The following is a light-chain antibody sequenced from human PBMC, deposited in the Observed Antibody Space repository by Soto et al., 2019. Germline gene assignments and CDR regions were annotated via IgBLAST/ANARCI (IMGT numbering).Light chain of an antibody. V-gene: IGKV4-1*01. Sequence: DIVMTQSPLCLSVSLGERATINCKSSQTVFHSSYNKDFLAGYQQKPGQPPKLLFYWASTRESGVPARFSGGGSGTDFSLTISSLQAEDVAVYYCQQYYSSLTVGQGTKVDIK. CDR1: QTVFHSSYNKDF. CDR2: WAS. CDR3: QQYYSSLT. J-gene: IGKJ2*01.